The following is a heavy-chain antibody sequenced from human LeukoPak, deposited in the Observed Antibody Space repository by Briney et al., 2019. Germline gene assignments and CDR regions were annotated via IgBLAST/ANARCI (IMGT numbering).Heavy chain of an antibody. J-gene: IGHJ4*02. V-gene: IGHV4-59*01. D-gene: IGHD2-2*01. CDR1: GGSITGYY. CDR2: IYYSGTT. Sequence: KPSETLSLTCTVSGGSITGYYWSWIRQPPGKGLEWIGYIYYSGTTSYNPSLKSRVTISVDTSKNQFSLKLSSVTAADTAVYYCAKQAFCSSSNCYPFDYWGQGTLVTVSS. CDR3: AKQAFCSSSNCYPFDY.